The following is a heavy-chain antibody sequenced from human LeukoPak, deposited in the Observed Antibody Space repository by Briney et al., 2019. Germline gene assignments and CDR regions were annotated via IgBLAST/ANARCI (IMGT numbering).Heavy chain of an antibody. V-gene: IGHV4-39*07. D-gene: IGHD5-18*01. Sequence: SETLSLTCTVSGGSITSTAYHWGWIRQSPGKGLEWIGSIHYSGSTYYNPSLKSRVSISLDTSKSQFSLKLSSVTAADTAVYYCARHEDTAMVVSPFDYWGQGTLVTVSS. CDR1: GGSITSTAYH. CDR3: ARHEDTAMVVSPFDY. J-gene: IGHJ4*02. CDR2: IHYSGST.